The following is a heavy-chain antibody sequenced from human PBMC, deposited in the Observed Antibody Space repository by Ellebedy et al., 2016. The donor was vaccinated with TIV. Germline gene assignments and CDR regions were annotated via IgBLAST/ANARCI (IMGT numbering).Heavy chain of an antibody. D-gene: IGHD1-26*01. CDR3: AREEWELQFDY. Sequence: LWSRFTISVDTPKNQFSLKLSSVTAADTAVYYCAREEWELQFDYWGQGALVTVSS. V-gene: IGHV4-59*01. J-gene: IGHJ4*02.